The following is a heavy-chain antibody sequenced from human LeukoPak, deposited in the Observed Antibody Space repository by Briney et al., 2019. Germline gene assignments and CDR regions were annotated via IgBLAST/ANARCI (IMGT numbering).Heavy chain of an antibody. D-gene: IGHD6-13*01. Sequence: PSETLSLTCTVSGGSISSYYWSWIRQPPGKGLEWIGYIYYSGSTYYNPSLKSRVTISVDTSKNQSSLKLSSVTAADTAVYYCAREDYGIAAAGLFDYWGQGTLVTVSS. J-gene: IGHJ4*02. CDR1: GGSISSYY. V-gene: IGHV4-59*06. CDR3: AREDYGIAAAGLFDY. CDR2: IYYSGST.